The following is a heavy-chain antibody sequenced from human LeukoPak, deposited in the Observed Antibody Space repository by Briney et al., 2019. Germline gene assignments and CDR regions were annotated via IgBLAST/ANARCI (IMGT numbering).Heavy chain of an antibody. J-gene: IGHJ4*02. D-gene: IGHD6-6*01. V-gene: IGHV4-59*01. CDR2: IYHSGST. CDR3: ARAMSIAARLQTIFDY. Sequence: SETLSLTCTVSGASMSTYYWSWIRQPPGKGLEWIAYIYHSGSTNYNPSLKSRVTISVDTSKNQFSLNLSSVTAADTAVYYCARAMSIAARLQTIFDYWGQGTLVTVSS. CDR1: GASMSTYY.